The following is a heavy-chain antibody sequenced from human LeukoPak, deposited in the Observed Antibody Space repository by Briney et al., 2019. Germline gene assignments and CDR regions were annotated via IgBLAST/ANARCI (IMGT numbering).Heavy chain of an antibody. Sequence: RTGGSLRLSCAASGFTFSNYWMHWVRQAPGKGLVWVSRINSDGINTSYADSVKGRFTISRDNAENTLNLQMNSLRAEDTAVYYCARDLGQYYDTSDNWFDPWGQGTLVTVSS. CDR2: INSDGINT. V-gene: IGHV3-74*01. J-gene: IGHJ5*02. D-gene: IGHD3-22*01. CDR3: ARDLGQYYDTSDNWFDP. CDR1: GFTFSNYW.